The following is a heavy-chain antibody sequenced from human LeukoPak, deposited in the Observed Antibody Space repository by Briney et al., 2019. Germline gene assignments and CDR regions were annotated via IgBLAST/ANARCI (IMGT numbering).Heavy chain of an antibody. V-gene: IGHV3-48*03. Sequence: PGGSLRLSCAASGFTFSSYEMNWVRQAPGKGLESVSYISSSGSTIYYADSVKGRFTISRDNAKNSLYLQMNSLRAEDTAVYYCARGVKGSYDYFDYWGQGTLVTVSS. CDR3: ARGVKGSYDYFDY. D-gene: IGHD1-26*01. CDR1: GFTFSSYE. J-gene: IGHJ4*02. CDR2: ISSSGSTI.